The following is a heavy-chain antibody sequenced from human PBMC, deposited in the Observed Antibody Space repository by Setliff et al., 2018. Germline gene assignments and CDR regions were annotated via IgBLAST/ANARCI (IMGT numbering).Heavy chain of an antibody. CDR2: IGHTGSI. CDR1: GYSISSGYI. CDR3: ARDLGHGGDSDY. Sequence: KTSETLSLTCTVSGYSISSGYIWGWIRQPPGKGLEWVGNIGHTGSINYNPPLKSRLTISRDTSKNQVSLKLNSVTATDTAVYYCARDLGHGGDSDYWGQGILVTVSS. D-gene: IGHD2-21*02. V-gene: IGHV4-38-2*02. J-gene: IGHJ4*02.